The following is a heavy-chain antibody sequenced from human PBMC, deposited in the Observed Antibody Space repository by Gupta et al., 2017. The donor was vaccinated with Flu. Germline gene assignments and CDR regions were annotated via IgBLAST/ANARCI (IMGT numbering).Heavy chain of an antibody. CDR3: ARDGEYTTGRPNWFDP. Sequence: QVQLVQSGDEVKKPGASVRISCRASGYNFISYTIHWVRQAPGQRPEWLGYINGGDGRASYSQEWRGRLTLTRDTSASTVYMDLSSLKSEDTAVYYCARDGEYTTGRPNWFDPWGQGTRVTVSS. CDR2: INGGDGRA. CDR1: GYNFISYT. J-gene: IGHJ5*02. D-gene: IGHD3-10*01. V-gene: IGHV1-3*01.